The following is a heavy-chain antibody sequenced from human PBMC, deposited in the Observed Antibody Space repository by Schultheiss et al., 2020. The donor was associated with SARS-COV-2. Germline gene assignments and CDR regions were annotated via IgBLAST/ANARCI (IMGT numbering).Heavy chain of an antibody. CDR1: GGSISSGDYY. Sequence: SETLSLTCTVSGGSISSGDYYWSWIRQHPGKGLEWIGYIYYSESTYYNPSLKSQVTISVDTSKNQFSLKLSSVTAADTAVYYCARMRLGELSSKLYWGQGTLVTVSS. CDR3: ARMRLGELSSKLY. V-gene: IGHV4-31*01. D-gene: IGHD3-16*02. J-gene: IGHJ4*02. CDR2: IYYSEST.